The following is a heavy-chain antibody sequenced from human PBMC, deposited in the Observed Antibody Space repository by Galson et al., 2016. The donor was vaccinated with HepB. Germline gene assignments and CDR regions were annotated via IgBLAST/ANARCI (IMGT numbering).Heavy chain of an antibody. J-gene: IGHJ4*02. CDR1: GFTFGSFG. CDR2: ISFDGSNK. D-gene: IGHD5-12*01. CDR3: AKRPHGGYEYSAN. V-gene: IGHV3-30*18. Sequence: SLRLSCAASGFTFGSFGMHWVRQAPGKGLEWVAVISFDGSNKLYAASVKGRFTISRDNSNNTLYLQVSSLRAEDTDVYYCAKRPHGGYEYSANWGQGTLVTVSS.